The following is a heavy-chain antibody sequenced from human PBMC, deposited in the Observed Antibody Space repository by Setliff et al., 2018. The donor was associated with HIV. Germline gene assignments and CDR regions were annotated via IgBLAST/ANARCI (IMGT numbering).Heavy chain of an antibody. D-gene: IGHD3-3*01. J-gene: IGHJ4*02. CDR1: GGSISRSRYY. V-gene: IGHV4-61*05. CDR3: ARDQSDWFY. Sequence: SETLSLTCVVSGGSISRSRYYWGWIRQPPGKGLEWIAWISDRGTTNYNPSLKSRVTLSVDTSKSQFALSLTSVTGADTAVYYCARDQSDWFYWGQGTLVTVSS. CDR2: ISDRGTT.